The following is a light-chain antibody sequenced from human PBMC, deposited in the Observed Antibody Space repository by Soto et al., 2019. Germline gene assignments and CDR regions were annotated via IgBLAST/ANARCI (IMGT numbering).Light chain of an antibody. J-gene: IGKJ1*01. CDR1: QTISNRN. CDR2: GAS. V-gene: IGKV3-20*01. Sequence: EVVLAQSPVTLSLSPGERATLSCRASQTISNRNLAWYQQKPGQAPRLLIYGASSRAPDIPDRFSGSGSGTDFTLTISRLDPEDFAVYYCQQYGSSPPKFGQGTKVDIK. CDR3: QQYGSSPPK.